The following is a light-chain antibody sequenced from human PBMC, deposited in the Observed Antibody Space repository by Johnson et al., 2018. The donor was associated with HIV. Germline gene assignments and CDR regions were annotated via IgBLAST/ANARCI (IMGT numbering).Light chain of an antibody. V-gene: IGLV1-51*01. CDR1: SSNIGNNY. Sequence: QFVLTQPPSVSGAPGQKVTISCSGSSSNIGNNYVSWYQQLPGTAPKLLIYDNNKRPSGIPDRFSGSKSGTSATLGITGLQTGDEADYYCETWDSSLSGYYVFGTGTKLTVL. CDR3: ETWDSSLSGYYV. CDR2: DNN. J-gene: IGLJ1*01.